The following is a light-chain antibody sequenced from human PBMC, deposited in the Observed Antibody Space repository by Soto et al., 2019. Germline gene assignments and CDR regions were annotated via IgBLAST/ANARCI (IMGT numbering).Light chain of an antibody. CDR1: SSNIGSNA. CDR3: ATWDDSLNGVV. Sequence: QSVLPQPPSVSGTPGQRGIISCSGSSSNIGSNAVNWYQQLPGTAPKLLMASSNQRPSGVPDRFSGPKSGTSASLAISGLQSEDEADYYCATWDDSLNGVVFGGGTKVTVL. J-gene: IGLJ2*01. V-gene: IGLV1-44*01. CDR2: SSN.